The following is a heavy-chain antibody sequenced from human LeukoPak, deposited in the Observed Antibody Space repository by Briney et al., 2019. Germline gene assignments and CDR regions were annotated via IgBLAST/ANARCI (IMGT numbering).Heavy chain of an antibody. CDR3: ARGSILLTSDAFDI. V-gene: IGHV1-18*01. CDR1: GYTFTSYG. CDR2: ISAYNGNT. D-gene: IGHD3-10*01. J-gene: IGHJ3*02. Sequence: ASVKVSCKASGYTFTSYGISWVRQAPGQGLEWRGWISAYNGNTNYAQKLQGRVTMTTDTSTSTAYMELRSLRSDDTAVYYCARGSILLTSDAFDIWGQGTMVTVSS.